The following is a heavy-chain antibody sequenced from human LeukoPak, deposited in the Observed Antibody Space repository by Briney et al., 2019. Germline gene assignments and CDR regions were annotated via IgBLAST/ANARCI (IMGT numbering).Heavy chain of an antibody. CDR1: GFTFSSYA. CDR3: ATNRGPYDSSGYYLDY. CDR2: ISGSGDTT. V-gene: IGHV3-23*01. D-gene: IGHD3-22*01. J-gene: IGHJ4*02. Sequence: PGGSLRLSCAASGFTFSSYAMSWVRQAPGKGLEWVSTISGSGDTTYYADSVKGRFTISRDNSKNTLYLQMNSLRAEDTAVYYCATNRGPYDSSGYYLDYWGQGTLVTVSS.